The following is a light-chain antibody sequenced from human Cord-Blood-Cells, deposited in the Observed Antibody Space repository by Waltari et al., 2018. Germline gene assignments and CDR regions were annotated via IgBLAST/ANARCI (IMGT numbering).Light chain of an antibody. CDR3: QSYDSSLSGSV. J-gene: IGLJ3*02. Sequence: QSVLTRPPSVSGAPGQRVTISCTGSSSNIGAGYDVHWYQQLPGTAPKLLIYGNSNRPSGVPDRCSGSKAGTSASLAITGLQAEDEADYYCQSYDSSLSGSVFGGGTKLTVL. CDR2: GNS. CDR1: SSNIGAGYD. V-gene: IGLV1-40*01.